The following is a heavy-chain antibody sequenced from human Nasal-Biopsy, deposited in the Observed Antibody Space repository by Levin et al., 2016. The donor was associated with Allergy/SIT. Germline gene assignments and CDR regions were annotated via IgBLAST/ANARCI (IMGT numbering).Heavy chain of an antibody. Sequence: ASVKVSCKASGYTFINHYMHWVRQAPGQGLDWMGVINPSSGATGYAQRFQGRVAMTTDTSTRTVYLDLNSLTSEDTAVYYCATDGGGWKHKGYFGLWGRGTLVTVSS. V-gene: IGHV1-46*01. D-gene: IGHD3-16*01. J-gene: IGHJ2*01. CDR2: INPSSGAT. CDR3: ATDGGGWKHKGYFGL. CDR1: GYTFINHY.